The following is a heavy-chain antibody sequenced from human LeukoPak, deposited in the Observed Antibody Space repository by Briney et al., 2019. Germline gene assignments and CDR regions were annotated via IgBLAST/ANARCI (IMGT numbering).Heavy chain of an antibody. Sequence: ASVKVSFKASGYTFTSYDINWVRQATGQGLEWMGWMNPNSGNTGYAQKFQGRVTMTRNTSISTAYMELSSLRSEDTAVYYCARRGSYGDFYYYYYYMDVWGKGTTVTVSS. J-gene: IGHJ6*03. D-gene: IGHD4-17*01. CDR1: GYTFTSYD. V-gene: IGHV1-8*01. CDR3: ARRGSYGDFYYYYYYMDV. CDR2: MNPNSGNT.